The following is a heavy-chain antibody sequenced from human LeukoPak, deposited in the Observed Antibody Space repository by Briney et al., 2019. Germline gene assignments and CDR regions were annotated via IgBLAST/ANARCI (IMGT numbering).Heavy chain of an antibody. V-gene: IGHV4-34*01. J-gene: IGHJ4*02. CDR3: ARGLKGVDTEMAHFDS. CDR2: INHSGST. CDR1: GGSFSGYY. D-gene: IGHD5-24*01. Sequence: SETLSLTCAVYGGSFSGYYWSWLRQPPGLGLEWIGEINHSGSTNNNPSLKSRVTISVDTSKNQSSLRLSSVTAADTAVYYCARGLKGVDTEMAHFDSWGQGNLVTVSS.